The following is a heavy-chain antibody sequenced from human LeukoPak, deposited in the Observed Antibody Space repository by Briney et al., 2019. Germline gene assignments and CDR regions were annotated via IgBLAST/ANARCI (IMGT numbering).Heavy chain of an antibody. V-gene: IGHV3-9*01. CDR2: ISWNSGSI. J-gene: IGHJ6*03. Sequence: PGGSLRLSCAASGFTFDDYAMQWVRQAPGKGLEWVSGISWNSGSIGYADSVKGRFTISRDNSKNSLYLQMNSLRAEDTALYYCAKASIVVVPAAPYYYMDVWGKGTTVTVSS. CDR1: GFTFDDYA. D-gene: IGHD2-2*01. CDR3: AKASIVVVPAAPYYYMDV.